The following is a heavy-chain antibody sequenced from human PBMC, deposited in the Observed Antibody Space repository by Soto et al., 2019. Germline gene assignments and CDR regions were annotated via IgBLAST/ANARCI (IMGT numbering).Heavy chain of an antibody. CDR2: MTPHSGKT. V-gene: IGHV1-8*01. CDR1: GYTFTTYD. D-gene: IGHD2-2*01. CDR3: ARGWEVPAATFDS. J-gene: IGHJ4*02. Sequence: QVQLVQSGAEVKKPGTSVKVSCKASGYTFTTYDINWVRQAPGHGLEWMGWMTPHSGKTGYAPKFQGRVTMTRDTSISTAYMELSSLRSEDTAVYFCARGWEVPAATFDSWGQGTLVTVSS.